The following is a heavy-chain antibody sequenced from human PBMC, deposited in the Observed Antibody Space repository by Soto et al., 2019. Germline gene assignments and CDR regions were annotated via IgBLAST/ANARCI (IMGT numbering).Heavy chain of an antibody. D-gene: IGHD2-2*01. Sequence: SVKVSCKASGGTFSSYTISWVRQAPGQGLEWMGRIIPILGIANYAQKFQGRVTITADKSTSTAYMELSSLRSEDTAVYYCARETRYCSSTSCYSSDYRGQGTLVTVSS. J-gene: IGHJ4*02. CDR1: GGTFSSYT. V-gene: IGHV1-69*04. CDR3: ARETRYCSSTSCYSSDY. CDR2: IIPILGIA.